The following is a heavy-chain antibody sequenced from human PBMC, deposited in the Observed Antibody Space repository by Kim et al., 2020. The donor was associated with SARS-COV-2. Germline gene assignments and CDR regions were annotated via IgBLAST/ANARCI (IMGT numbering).Heavy chain of an antibody. V-gene: IGHV4-34*01. CDR3: ASSGATRNFDY. J-gene: IGHJ4*02. CDR2: INHSGST. Sequence: SETLSLTCAVYGGSFSGYYWSWIRQPPGKGLEWIGEINHSGSTNYNPSLKSRVTISVDTSKNQFSLKLSSVTAADTAVYYCASSGATRNFDYWGQGTLVTVSS. D-gene: IGHD5-12*01. CDR1: GGSFSGYY.